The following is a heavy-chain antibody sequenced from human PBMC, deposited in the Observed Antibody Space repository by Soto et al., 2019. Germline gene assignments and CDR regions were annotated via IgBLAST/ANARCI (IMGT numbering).Heavy chain of an antibody. CDR3: ARRLPHDYGFDY. CDR1: GFTFGNYA. CDR2: LSGRGGST. V-gene: IGHV3-23*01. D-gene: IGHD4-17*01. J-gene: IGHJ4*01. Sequence: EVPLLESGGGLLQPGGSLRLSCAASGFTFGNYAMSWVRQAPRKGLEWVSTLSGRGGSTFYADSVKGRFTISRDNSTNTLYLQLNSLRAEDTAIYYCARRLPHDYGFDYWGHGTLVTVSS.